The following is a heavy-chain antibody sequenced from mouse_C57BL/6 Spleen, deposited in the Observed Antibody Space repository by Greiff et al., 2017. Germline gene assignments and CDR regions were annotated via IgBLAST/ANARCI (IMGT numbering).Heavy chain of an antibody. CDR3: ARRGTYGNYEAY. D-gene: IGHD2-1*01. CDR2: IDPSDSYT. V-gene: IGHV1-59*01. CDR1: GYTFTSYW. Sequence: QVHVKQPGAELVRPGTSVKLSCKASGYTFTSYWMHWVKQRPGQGLEWIGVIDPSDSYTNYNQKFKGKATLTVDTSSSTAYMQLSSLTSEDSAVYYCARRGTYGNYEAYWGQGTLVTVSA. J-gene: IGHJ3*01.